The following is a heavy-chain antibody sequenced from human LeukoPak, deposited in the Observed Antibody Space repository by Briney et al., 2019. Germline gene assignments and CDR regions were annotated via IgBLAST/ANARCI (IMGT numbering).Heavy chain of an antibody. CDR2: ISAYNGDT. D-gene: IGHD6-13*01. CDR1: GYTFIDYY. J-gene: IGHJ4*02. V-gene: IGHV1-18*04. CDR3: AVRNRSSWSPFDF. Sequence: GASVKVSCKASGYTFIDYYINWVRQAPGQGLEWMGWISAYNGDTNYAQKLQGRVTMTTDTSTSTAYMELRSLRSDDTAVYYCAVRNRSSWSPFDFWGQGTLVTVSS.